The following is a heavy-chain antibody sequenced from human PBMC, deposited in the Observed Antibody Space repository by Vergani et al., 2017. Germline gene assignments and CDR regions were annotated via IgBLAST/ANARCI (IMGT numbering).Heavy chain of an antibody. J-gene: IGHJ4*02. V-gene: IGHV4-31*03. CDR3: AREPGIAAAGVDY. Sequence: QVQLQESGPGLVKPSQTLSLTCTVSGGSISSGGYYWSGIRQHPGKGLEWIGYIYYSGSTYYKPSLKSRVNISVDTSKNQFSLKLSSVTAAETAVYYCAREPGIAAAGVDYWGQGTLVTVSS. CDR1: GGSISSGGYY. D-gene: IGHD6-13*01. CDR2: IYYSGST.